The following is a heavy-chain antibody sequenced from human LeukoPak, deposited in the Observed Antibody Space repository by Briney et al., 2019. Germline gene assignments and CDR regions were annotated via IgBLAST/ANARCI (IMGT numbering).Heavy chain of an antibody. D-gene: IGHD2-2*01. CDR2: IDPNSGAT. Sequence: ASVKVSCKASGYTFTGYYMHWVRQAPGQGLEWMGWIDPNSGATNCAQKFQGRVTVTRDTSISTAYMELSSLRSDDTAVYYCARCYCTTTSCYYFDFWGQGTLVTVSS. CDR3: ARCYCTTTSCYYFDF. V-gene: IGHV1-2*02. J-gene: IGHJ4*02. CDR1: GYTFTGYY.